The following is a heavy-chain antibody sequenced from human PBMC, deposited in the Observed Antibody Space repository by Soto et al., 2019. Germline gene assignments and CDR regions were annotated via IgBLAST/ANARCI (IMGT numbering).Heavy chain of an antibody. J-gene: IGHJ4*02. CDR1: GYTFISYG. V-gene: IGHV1-18*01. CDR2: ISTYNGKT. CDR3: ARAGYATSRVGILHTGVHGVEIDF. D-gene: IGHD7-27*01. Sequence: QVKLVQSGAEVKKAGASVKVSCKASGYTFISYGIALVRQAPGQGLEGMGWISTYNGKTNYAQKLQDRVSMTTDTSTSTAYKGVRSLRSDDTALYHCARAGYATSRVGILHTGVHGVEIDFWGQGTLVTVSS.